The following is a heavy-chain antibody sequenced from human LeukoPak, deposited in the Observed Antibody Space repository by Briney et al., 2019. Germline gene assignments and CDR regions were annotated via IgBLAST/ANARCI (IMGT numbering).Heavy chain of an antibody. CDR1: GYTFTGYY. Sequence: ASVKVSCKASGYTFTGYYMHWVRQAPGQGLEWMGWINPNSGGTNYAQKFQGWVTMTRDTSISTAYMELSRLRSDDTAAYYCAREWVVPAARYGMDVWGQGTTVTVSS. D-gene: IGHD2-2*01. V-gene: IGHV1-2*04. CDR3: AREWVVPAARYGMDV. CDR2: INPNSGGT. J-gene: IGHJ6*02.